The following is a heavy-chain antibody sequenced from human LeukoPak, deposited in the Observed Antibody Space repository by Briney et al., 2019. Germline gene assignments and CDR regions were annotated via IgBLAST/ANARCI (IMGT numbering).Heavy chain of an antibody. CDR3: ARDDCSSTSCYDPDAFDI. J-gene: IGHJ3*02. D-gene: IGHD2-2*01. Sequence: ASVKVSCKASGYTFTSYGISWVRQAPGQGLEWMGWISPYNGNTNYAQNLQGRVTLTADTSTSTAYMELRSLRSDDTAVYYCARDDCSSTSCYDPDAFDIWGQGTMVTVSS. CDR2: ISPYNGNT. CDR1: GYTFTSYG. V-gene: IGHV1-18*01.